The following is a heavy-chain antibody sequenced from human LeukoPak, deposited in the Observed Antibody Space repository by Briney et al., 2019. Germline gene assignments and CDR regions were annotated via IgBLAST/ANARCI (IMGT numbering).Heavy chain of an antibody. V-gene: IGHV4-59*01. Sequence: PSETLSLTCTVSGGSISSYYWSWIRQPPGKGLEWIGYIYYSGSTNYNPSLKSRVTISVDTSKNQFSLKLSSVTAADTAVYYCARAKRIAEGYNYWGQGTLVTVSS. CDR2: IYYSGST. J-gene: IGHJ4*02. CDR1: GGSISSYY. D-gene: IGHD5-24*01. CDR3: ARAKRIAEGYNY.